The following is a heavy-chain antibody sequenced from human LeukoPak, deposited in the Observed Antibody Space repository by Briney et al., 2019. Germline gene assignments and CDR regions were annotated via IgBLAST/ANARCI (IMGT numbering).Heavy chain of an antibody. CDR3: VRGDRYFFDY. V-gene: IGHV3-48*03. CDR1: GFRFSSYE. Sequence: GGSLRLSCAASGFRFSSYEMNWVRQAPGRGLEWVPYIGNTGRSIYYVDSVKGRFTVSRDNAKNSLYLQMNSLRAEDTAIYYCVRGDRYFFDYWGQGTLVTVSS. J-gene: IGHJ4*02. CDR2: IGNTGRSI. D-gene: IGHD1-14*01.